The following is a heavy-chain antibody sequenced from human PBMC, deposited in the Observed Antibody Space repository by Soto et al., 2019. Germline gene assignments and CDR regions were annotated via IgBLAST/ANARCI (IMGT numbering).Heavy chain of an antibody. D-gene: IGHD6-19*01. CDR1: GFTFSSYS. Sequence: PGGSLRLSCAASGFTFSSYSMNWVRQAPGKGLEWVSYISSSSSTIYYADSVKGRFTISRDIAKNSLYLQMNSLRDEDTAVYYCARDRYSSGWWFFDYWGQGTLVTVSS. J-gene: IGHJ4*02. V-gene: IGHV3-48*02. CDR3: ARDRYSSGWWFFDY. CDR2: ISSSSSTI.